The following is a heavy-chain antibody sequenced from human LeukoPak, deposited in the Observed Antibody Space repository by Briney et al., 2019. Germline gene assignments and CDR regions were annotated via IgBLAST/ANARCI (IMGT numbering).Heavy chain of an antibody. J-gene: IGHJ4*02. V-gene: IGHV3-7*01. CDR3: ATVQVRGQPRCSGGCYFGY. CDR2: IRQDGNEK. CDR1: GFTFSTYW. D-gene: IGHD2-15*01. Sequence: PGGSLRLSCAASGFTFSTYWVSWVRQAPGKGLEWVANIRQDGNEKYYVDSVKGRFTISRDNARDSLYLQMNSLRAEDTAVYYCATVQVRGQPRCSGGCYFGYWGQGTLVTVSS.